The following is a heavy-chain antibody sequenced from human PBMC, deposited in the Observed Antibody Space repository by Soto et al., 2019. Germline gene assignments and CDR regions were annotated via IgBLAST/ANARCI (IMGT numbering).Heavy chain of an antibody. CDR1: GGTFSSYT. CDR2: IIPILGIV. V-gene: IGHV1-69*02. Sequence: QVQLVQSGAEVKKPGSSVKVSCKASGGTFSSYTISWVRQAPGQGLEWMGRIIPILGIVNYAQKFQGRVTITADKFTSTAYMELSSLRSEDTAVYYCARYRGDGYERVWGQGTLVTVSS. D-gene: IGHD5-12*01. CDR3: ARYRGDGYERV. J-gene: IGHJ4*02.